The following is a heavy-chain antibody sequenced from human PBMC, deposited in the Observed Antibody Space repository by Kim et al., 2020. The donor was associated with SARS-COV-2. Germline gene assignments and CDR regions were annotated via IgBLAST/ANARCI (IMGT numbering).Heavy chain of an antibody. D-gene: IGHD3-10*01. J-gene: IGHJ4*02. V-gene: IGHV3-30*02. CDR3: AKDSDYYGAGSYYVDY. Sequence: VKGRLSISRANSKNTLYLQMNSLKAEATAVYYCAKDSDYYGAGSYYVDYWGQGTLVTVSS.